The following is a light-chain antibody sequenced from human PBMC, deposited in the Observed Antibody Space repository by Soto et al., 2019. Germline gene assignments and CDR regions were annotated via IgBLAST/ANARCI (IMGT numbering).Light chain of an antibody. Sequence: DIQVTQSPSSLSASVGDRVTITCLSSQSISSYLNWYQQKPGKAPKLLIYAASSLQSGVPSRFSGSGSGTDFTLTISSLQPEDFATYYCQQSYSTLAITFGQGTRLEIK. V-gene: IGKV1-39*01. CDR1: QSISSY. J-gene: IGKJ5*01. CDR2: AAS. CDR3: QQSYSTLAIT.